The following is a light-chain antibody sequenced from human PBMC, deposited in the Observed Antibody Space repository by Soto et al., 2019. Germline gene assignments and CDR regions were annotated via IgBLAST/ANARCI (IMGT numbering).Light chain of an antibody. J-gene: IGKJ1*01. CDR2: AAS. Sequence: DIQMTQSPSSLSASVGDRVTIACRASQNIDNFLNWYQQKPGKAPKLLIYAASSLLSGVPSRFSGSGSGTDFTLSITSVQAEDFAVYYCHQSYTTPWTFGQGTKVE. CDR3: HQSYTTPWT. V-gene: IGKV1-39*01. CDR1: QNIDNF.